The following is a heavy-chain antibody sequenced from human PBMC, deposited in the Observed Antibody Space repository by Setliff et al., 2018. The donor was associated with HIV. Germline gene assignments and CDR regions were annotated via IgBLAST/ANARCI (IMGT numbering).Heavy chain of an antibody. J-gene: IGHJ4*02. Sequence: ASVKVSCKASGYIFTSHKTHWVQQAPGQGLEWMGIITPSDSYTVYAQKFQGRVTMTRDTSTSTVYMELSSLRSDDTAVYYCARDNIIWSKDYWGQGTLVTVSS. CDR1: GYIFTSHK. CDR2: ITPSDSYT. CDR3: ARDNIIWSKDY. D-gene: IGHD3-10*01. V-gene: IGHV1-46*01.